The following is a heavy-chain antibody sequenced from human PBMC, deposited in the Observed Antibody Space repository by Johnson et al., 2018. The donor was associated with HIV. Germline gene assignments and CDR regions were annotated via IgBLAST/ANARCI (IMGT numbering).Heavy chain of an antibody. CDR3: AKDQASVGTGEYAFDI. CDR2: ISGSGDNT. V-gene: IGHV3-23*04. CDR1: GFIFTNYA. Sequence: VQLVESGGGLVQPGGSLRLSCAASGFIFTNYAMSWVRQAPGKGLEWVSGISGSGDNTYSADSVKGRFPISRDNSRKTLYLQMNSLTAEDTAVYYCAKDQASVGTGEYAFDIWGQGTMVTVSS. J-gene: IGHJ3*02. D-gene: IGHD7-27*01.